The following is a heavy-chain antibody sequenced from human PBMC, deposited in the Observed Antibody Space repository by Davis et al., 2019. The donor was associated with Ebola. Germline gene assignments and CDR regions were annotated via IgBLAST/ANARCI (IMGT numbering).Heavy chain of an antibody. CDR2: ISAYNGNT. CDR3: ARAVAGLYYFDY. Sequence: AASVTVSCKAPGGTLSSYTISWVRQAPGQGLEWMGWISAYNGNTNYAQKFQGRVTMTRDTSTSTVYMELSSLRSEDTAVYYCARAVAGLYYFDYWGQGTLVTVSS. V-gene: IGHV1-18*01. J-gene: IGHJ4*02. CDR1: GGTLSSYT. D-gene: IGHD6-19*01.